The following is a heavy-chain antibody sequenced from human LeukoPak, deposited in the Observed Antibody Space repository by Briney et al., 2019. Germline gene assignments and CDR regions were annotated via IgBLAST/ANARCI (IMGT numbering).Heavy chain of an antibody. CDR3: ASALKRGSAGTLIDH. Sequence: GASVKVSCKASGYTFTGYYMHWVRQAPGQGLEWMGWINPNSGGTNYAQKFQGRVTMTRDTSISTAYMELRRLRSDDTAVYYCASALKRGSAGTLIDHWGQGTLVTVSS. CDR1: GYTFTGYY. CDR2: INPNSGGT. J-gene: IGHJ4*02. V-gene: IGHV1-2*02. D-gene: IGHD6-13*01.